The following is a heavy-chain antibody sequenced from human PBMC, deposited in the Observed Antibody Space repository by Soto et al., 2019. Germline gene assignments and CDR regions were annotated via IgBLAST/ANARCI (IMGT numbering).Heavy chain of an antibody. Sequence: ASVKVSCKASGGTFSTFGISWVRQAPGQGLEWMGGIIPFFGTARYSQKFEDRITITADESTNAVYMDLRSLTSEDTAIYYCAKSAPMDAGDKYYYDFWGQGALVTVSS. CDR2: IIPFFGTA. D-gene: IGHD4-17*01. J-gene: IGHJ4*02. CDR1: GGTFSTFG. CDR3: AKSAPMDAGDKYYYDF. V-gene: IGHV1-69*13.